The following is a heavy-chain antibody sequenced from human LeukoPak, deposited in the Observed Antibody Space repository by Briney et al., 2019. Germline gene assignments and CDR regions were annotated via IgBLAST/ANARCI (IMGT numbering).Heavy chain of an antibody. Sequence: ASVKVSCKASGGTFSSYSITWVRQAPGQGLEWMGRMSPSNSNTVNARKFQGRATMARNASTGTACGELSSLRSEDTAVYFCARSDRNFDYWGQGTLVTDSS. CDR1: GGTFSSYS. CDR2: MSPSNSNT. CDR3: ARSDRNFDY. J-gene: IGHJ4*02. V-gene: IGHV1-8*02.